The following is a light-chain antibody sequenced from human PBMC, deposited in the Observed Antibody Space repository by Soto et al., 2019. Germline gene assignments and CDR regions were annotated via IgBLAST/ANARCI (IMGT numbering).Light chain of an antibody. CDR2: GAS. Sequence: EIVIAYSSATLSVSLVGRAPLSRRASQSVSSNLAWYQQKPGQAPRLLIYGASTRATGIPARFSGSGSGTEFTLTISSLQSEDFAVYYCQQYNNWPPWTFGQGTKVDIK. CDR1: QSVSSN. CDR3: QQYNNWPPWT. J-gene: IGKJ1*01. V-gene: IGKV3-15*01.